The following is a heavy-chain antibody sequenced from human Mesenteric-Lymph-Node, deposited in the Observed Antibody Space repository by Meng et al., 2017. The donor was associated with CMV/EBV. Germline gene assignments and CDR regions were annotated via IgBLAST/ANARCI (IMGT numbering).Heavy chain of an antibody. Sequence: GESLKISCAASGFTFSSYDMNWVRQAPGKGLEWVSYISSGSSTIYYADSVKGRFTISRDNAKNSLYLQMNSLRAEDTAVYYCARRSEGSYAADYWGQGTLVTVSS. V-gene: IGHV3-48*04. D-gene: IGHD2-2*01. CDR1: GFTFSSYD. CDR3: ARRSEGSYAADY. J-gene: IGHJ4*02. CDR2: ISSGSSTI.